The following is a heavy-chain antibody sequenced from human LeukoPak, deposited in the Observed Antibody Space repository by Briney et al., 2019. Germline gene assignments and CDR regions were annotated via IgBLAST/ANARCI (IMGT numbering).Heavy chain of an antibody. J-gene: IGHJ4*02. Sequence: GGSLRLSCVVSGFTFSSHWMSCVRQAPGKGLEWVANIKEDGSEKYYVDSVKGRFTISRDNAKKSLYLQMDSLRAEDTAVYYCATHGYSELRYFDWSTNEWGQGTLVTVSS. CDR1: GFTFSSHW. D-gene: IGHD3-9*01. CDR3: ATHGYSELRYFDWSTNE. V-gene: IGHV3-7*01. CDR2: IKEDGSEK.